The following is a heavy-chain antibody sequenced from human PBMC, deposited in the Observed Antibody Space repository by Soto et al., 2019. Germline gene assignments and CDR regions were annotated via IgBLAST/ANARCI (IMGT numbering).Heavy chain of an antibody. CDR2: FDPEDGKT. D-gene: IGHD6-19*01. CDR1: GYTFTRFD. J-gene: IGHJ5*02. V-gene: IGHV1-24*01. Sequence: ASVKVSCKASGYTFTRFDVNLVRQATGQGLEWMGGFDPEDGKTIYAQKFQGRVTMTEDTSTDTAYMELTSLRSDDTAVYFCAREVVSSGYNFFRFDPWGQGTLVTVSS. CDR3: AREVVSSGYNFFRFDP.